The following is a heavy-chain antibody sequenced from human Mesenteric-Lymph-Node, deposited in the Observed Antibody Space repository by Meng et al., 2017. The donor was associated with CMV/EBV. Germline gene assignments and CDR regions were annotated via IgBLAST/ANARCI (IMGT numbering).Heavy chain of an antibody. CDR1: GFTFSDYY. CDR2: ISTGGSTI. V-gene: IGHV3-11*01. CDR3: AGRRESGVVIQNWFDP. D-gene: IGHD3-3*01. Sequence: GGSLRLSCAASGFTFSDYYMSWIRQAPGKGLEWVSFISTGGSTIYYADSVKGRFTISRDNAKKSLYLEMNDLRADDTAVYYCAGRRESGVVIQNWFDPWGQGTLVTVSS. J-gene: IGHJ5*02.